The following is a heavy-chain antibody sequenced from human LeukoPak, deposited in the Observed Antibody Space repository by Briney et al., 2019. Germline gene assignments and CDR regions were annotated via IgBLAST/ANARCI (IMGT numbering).Heavy chain of an antibody. J-gene: IGHJ4*02. CDR1: RFTFSNYG. D-gene: IGHD3-10*01. V-gene: IGHV3-30*02. CDR3: ARPPHYYGSGSRDY. Sequence: PGGSLRLSCAASRFTFSNYGMHWVRQAPGKGLEWVAYIPFDGSNKYYADSVKGRFTISRDNAKNSLYLQMNSLRAEDTAVYYCARPPHYYGSGSRDYWGQGTLVTVSS. CDR2: IPFDGSNK.